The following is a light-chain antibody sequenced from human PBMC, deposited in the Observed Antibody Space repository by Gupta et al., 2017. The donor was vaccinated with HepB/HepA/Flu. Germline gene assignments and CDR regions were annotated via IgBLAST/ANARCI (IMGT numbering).Light chain of an antibody. Sequence: DIQMTQSPSSLAASVGDRVTITCRASESISRYLNWYQQKPGRAPNLLIYSTSSLQSGVPSRFSGSGSGTDFTLTISRLQPEDFASYYCQQSDRSPITFGRGTKVEIK. CDR2: STS. J-gene: IGKJ4*01. CDR3: QQSDRSPIT. V-gene: IGKV1-39*01. CDR1: ESISRY.